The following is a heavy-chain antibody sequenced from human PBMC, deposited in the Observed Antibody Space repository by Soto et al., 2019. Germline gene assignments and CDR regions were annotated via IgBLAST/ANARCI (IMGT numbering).Heavy chain of an antibody. V-gene: IGHV1-18*01. Sequence: QVHLVQSGAEVKKPGASVKVSCKASGYTSTSYGITWVRQAPGQGLEWMGWISAHNGNTDYAQKLQGRAIVTRDTSTSTAYMELRSLISDDTAVYYCARGRYGDYWGQGALVTVSS. J-gene: IGHJ4*02. CDR1: GYTSTSYG. CDR2: ISAHNGNT. D-gene: IGHD1-1*01. CDR3: ARGRYGDY.